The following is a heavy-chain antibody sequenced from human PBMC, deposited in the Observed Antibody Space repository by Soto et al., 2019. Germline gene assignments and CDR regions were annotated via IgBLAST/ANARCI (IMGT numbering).Heavy chain of an antibody. J-gene: IGHJ3*02. CDR3: AKSWPRQQLARKGIDAFDI. CDR1: GFTFSSYA. Sequence: WGSLRLSCAASGFTFSSYAMSWVRQAPGKGLEWVSAISGSGGSTYYADSVKGRFTISRDNSKNTLYLQMNSLRAEDTAVYYCAKSWPRQQLARKGIDAFDIWGQGTMVTVSS. D-gene: IGHD6-13*01. CDR2: ISGSGGST. V-gene: IGHV3-23*01.